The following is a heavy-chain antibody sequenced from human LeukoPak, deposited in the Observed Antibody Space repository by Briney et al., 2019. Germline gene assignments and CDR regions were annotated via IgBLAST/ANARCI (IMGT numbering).Heavy chain of an antibody. Sequence: VGTLRLSCAASGFTVSSNYMSWVRQAPGKGLEWVSVIYSGGRTYYADSVKGRFTISRDNSKNTLYLQMNSLRAEDTAVYYCARSSSIAAEDAFDIWGQGTMVTVSS. CDR2: IYSGGRT. CDR3: ARSSSIAAEDAFDI. V-gene: IGHV3-53*01. D-gene: IGHD6-6*01. CDR1: GFTVSSNY. J-gene: IGHJ3*02.